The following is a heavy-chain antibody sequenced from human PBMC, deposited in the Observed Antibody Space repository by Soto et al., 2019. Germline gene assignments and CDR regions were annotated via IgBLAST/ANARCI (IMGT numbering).Heavy chain of an antibody. Sequence: QVQLVQSGAEVKKPGASMKLSCKASGYTFTNYYMHWVRQAPGQGLEWMGIIHPGGGATNYAQKFQGRGTMTRDKSTSTVYMELSSLDSEDTAVYFCAREAGATDYWGQGTLVTVSS. D-gene: IGHD1-26*01. CDR3: AREAGATDY. V-gene: IGHV1-46*01. CDR1: GYTFTNYY. CDR2: IHPGGGAT. J-gene: IGHJ4*02.